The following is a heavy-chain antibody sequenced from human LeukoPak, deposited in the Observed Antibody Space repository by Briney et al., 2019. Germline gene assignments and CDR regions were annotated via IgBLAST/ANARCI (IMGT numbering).Heavy chain of an antibody. CDR1: RFTFSSYW. CDR3: ARDAPPYCSGGSCYSRY. D-gene: IGHD2-15*01. Sequence: GGSLRLSCAASRFTFSSYWMSWVRQAPGKGLEWVANIKQDGNEKYYVDFVKGRFTISRDNAKNSLYLQMNRLRAEDTAVYYCARDAPPYCSGGSCYSRYWGQGALVTVSS. J-gene: IGHJ4*02. CDR2: IKQDGNEK. V-gene: IGHV3-7*01.